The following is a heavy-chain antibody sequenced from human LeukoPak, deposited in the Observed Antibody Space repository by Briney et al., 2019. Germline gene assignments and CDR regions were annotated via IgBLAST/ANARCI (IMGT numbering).Heavy chain of an antibody. CDR1: GYTFTGYY. J-gene: IGHJ4*02. Sequence: ASVKVSCKASGYTFTGYYMHWVRQAPGQGLEWMGWINPNSGGTNYAQKFQGRVTMTRDTSISTAYMDLSRLRSDDTAVYYCTRAWRFCSGGSCYPIYYWGQGALVTVSS. V-gene: IGHV1-2*02. CDR2: INPNSGGT. D-gene: IGHD2-15*01. CDR3: TRAWRFCSGGSCYPIYY.